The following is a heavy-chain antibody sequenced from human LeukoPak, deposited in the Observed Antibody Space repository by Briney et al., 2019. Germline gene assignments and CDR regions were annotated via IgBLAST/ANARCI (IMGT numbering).Heavy chain of an antibody. V-gene: IGHV4-39*01. J-gene: IGHJ5*02. CDR3: ARHIASIFGVLKP. CDR1: DGSISSSSYY. CDR2: ISYSGST. D-gene: IGHD3-3*01. Sequence: SETLSLTCTVSDGSISSSSYYWGWVRQPPGKGLEWIGSISYSGSTYYNSSLKSRVTISVDTSKNQFSLKLSSVTAADTAVYYCARHIASIFGVLKPWGQGTLVTVSS.